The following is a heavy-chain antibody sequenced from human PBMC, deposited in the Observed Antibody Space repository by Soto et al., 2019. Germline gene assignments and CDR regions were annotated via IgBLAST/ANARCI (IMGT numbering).Heavy chain of an antibody. CDR2: VYYNGFT. D-gene: IGHD3-3*01. J-gene: IGHJ5*02. Sequence: PSGTLSPTFTFSGGSIRSSNYYLAWVRQSPGKGLEWIGSVYYNGFTYYNPSLKSRVTISVDTSKNQFSLKLTSVTAADTAVYYCARMGDFWSGPGELDPWGQGTLVTVSS. CDR3: ARMGDFWSGPGELDP. V-gene: IGHV4-39*01. CDR1: GGSIRSSNYY.